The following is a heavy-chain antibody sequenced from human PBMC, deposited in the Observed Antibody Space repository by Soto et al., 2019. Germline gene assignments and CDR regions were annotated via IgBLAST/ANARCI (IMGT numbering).Heavy chain of an antibody. V-gene: IGHV3-23*01. J-gene: IGHJ4*02. CDR3: ANDRRAGGNYGFYSDF. CDR2: SSATGAGT. D-gene: IGHD1-7*01. Sequence: EVQLLESGGGLVQPGGSLRLSRAASGFTFSSYGMTWVRQAPGKGLEWVSFSSATGAGTYYADSVKGRFTISRDNSKNTLYLQMSSLRADDTAVYYCANDRRAGGNYGFYSDFWGQGALVIVSS. CDR1: GFTFSSYG.